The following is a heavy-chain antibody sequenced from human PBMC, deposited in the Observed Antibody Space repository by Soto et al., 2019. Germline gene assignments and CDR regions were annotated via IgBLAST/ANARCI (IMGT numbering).Heavy chain of an antibody. V-gene: IGHV3-20*01. CDR1: GFTFDDYG. J-gene: IGHJ5*02. Sequence: GSLRLSCAASGFTFDDYGMSWVRQAPGKGLEWVSGINWNGGSTGYADSVKGRFTISRDNAKNSLYLQMNSLRAEDTALYHCARALGYCSGGSCIGWFDPWGQGTLVTVSS. CDR3: ARALGYCSGGSCIGWFDP. CDR2: INWNGGST. D-gene: IGHD2-15*01.